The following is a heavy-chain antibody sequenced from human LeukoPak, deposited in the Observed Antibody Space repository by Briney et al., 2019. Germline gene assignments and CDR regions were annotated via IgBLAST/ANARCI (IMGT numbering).Heavy chain of an antibody. J-gene: IGHJ4*02. CDR3: ARGSNGGAFDY. CDR1: GFTVSSNY. Sequence: GSLRLSCAASGFTVSSNYMSWVRQAPGKGLEWVSFIQSGGSTYYADSVKGRFTVSRDNSKNTLYLQMNSLRAEDTAVYYCARGSNGGAFDYWGQGTLVTVSS. V-gene: IGHV3-53*01. D-gene: IGHD3-16*01. CDR2: IQSGGST.